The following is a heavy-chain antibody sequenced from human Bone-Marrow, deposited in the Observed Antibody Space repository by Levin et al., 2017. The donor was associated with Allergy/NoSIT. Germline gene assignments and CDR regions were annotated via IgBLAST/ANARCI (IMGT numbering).Heavy chain of an antibody. V-gene: IGHV3-21*01. J-gene: IGHJ3*01. D-gene: IGHD2/OR15-2a*01. CDR1: GFTFSDYS. CDR3: VMGIIGDVRVAHKESFDV. Sequence: GGSLRLSCIVSGFTFSDYSIYWVRQAPGKGLEWISSISGDSSDLYYADSVKGRFTISRDNAKNSLNLQVSSLRAEDTVVYHWVMGIIGDVRVAHKESFDVWGQGTMVTVSS. CDR2: ISGDSSDL.